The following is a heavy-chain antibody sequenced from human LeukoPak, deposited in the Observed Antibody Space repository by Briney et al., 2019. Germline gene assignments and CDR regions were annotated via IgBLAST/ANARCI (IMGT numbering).Heavy chain of an antibody. V-gene: IGHV1-58*02. D-gene: IGHD1-1*01. Sequence: GASVKVSCKASGFTSTTSTMQWVRQARGQRLEWIGWIVVGSGDTNYVEKFQERVTITRDMSTSTVYMELSSLRSDDTAVYYCAADQPRYPDAFDIWGQGTMVTVSS. J-gene: IGHJ3*02. CDR1: GFTSTTST. CDR2: IVVGSGDT. CDR3: AADQPRYPDAFDI.